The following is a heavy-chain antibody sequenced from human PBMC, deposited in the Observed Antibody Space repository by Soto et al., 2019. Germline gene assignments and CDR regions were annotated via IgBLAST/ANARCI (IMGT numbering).Heavy chain of an antibody. Sequence: SETLSLTCAVYGGSFSGYYWSWIRQPPGKGLEWIGEINHSGSTNYNPSLKSRVTISVDTSKNQFSLKLSSVTAADTAVYYCARGMYYYGPDNYYGMDVWGQGTTVTVSS. J-gene: IGHJ6*02. V-gene: IGHV4-34*01. CDR2: INHSGST. CDR3: ARGMYYYGPDNYYGMDV. CDR1: GGSFSGYY. D-gene: IGHD3-10*01.